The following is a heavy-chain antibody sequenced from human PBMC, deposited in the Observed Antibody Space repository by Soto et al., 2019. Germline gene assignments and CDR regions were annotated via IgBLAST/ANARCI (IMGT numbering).Heavy chain of an antibody. CDR2: IYPGDSDT. Sequence: GESLKISCKGSGYSFTSYWIGWVRQMPGKGLEWMGIIYPGDSDTRYSPSFQGQVTISADKSISTAYLQWSSLKASDTAMYYCARQRYYDSSGYYHYYFDYWGQGNLVAVSS. D-gene: IGHD3-22*01. V-gene: IGHV5-51*01. CDR3: ARQRYYDSSGYYHYYFDY. CDR1: GYSFTSYW. J-gene: IGHJ4*02.